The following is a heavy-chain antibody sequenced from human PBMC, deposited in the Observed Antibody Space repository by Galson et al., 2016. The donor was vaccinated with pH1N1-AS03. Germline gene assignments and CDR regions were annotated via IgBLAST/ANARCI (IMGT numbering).Heavy chain of an antibody. D-gene: IGHD5-12*01. CDR3: ARDIGLVALYS. CDR2: ISTSSTYM. CDR1: GFTFSSYS. V-gene: IGHV3-21*01. J-gene: IGHJ4*02. Sequence: SLRLSCAASGFTFSSYSMNWVRQAPGQGLQWVSSISTSSTYMYYADAVQGRFTISRDDARNSLYLQMNSLGAEDTAVYYCARDIGLVALYSWGQGSRVTVSS.